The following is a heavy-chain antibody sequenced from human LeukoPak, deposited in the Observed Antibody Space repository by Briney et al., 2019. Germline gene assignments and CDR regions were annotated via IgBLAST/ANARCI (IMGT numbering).Heavy chain of an antibody. CDR3: ATSSSVTHTRDP. Sequence: ASVKVSCKASGYGFSDVYFNWVRQAPGQGLEWMGWINPHSGATNFAQMFQGRVSMDASFDTAYIELRRLTSDDTAVYYCATSSSVTHTRDPWGQGTLVTVSS. CDR1: GYGFSDVY. CDR2: INPHSGAT. V-gene: IGHV1-2*02. D-gene: IGHD5/OR15-5a*01. J-gene: IGHJ5*02.